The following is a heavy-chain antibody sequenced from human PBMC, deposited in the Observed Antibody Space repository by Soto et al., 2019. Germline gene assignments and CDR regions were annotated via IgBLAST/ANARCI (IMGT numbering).Heavy chain of an antibody. CDR1: GYSISRGSY. D-gene: IGHD6-19*01. J-gene: IGHJ4*01. CDR2: IYHGGTT. Sequence: SATLSLTCTVSGYSISRGSYWSWIRQPPGKGPEGMASIYHGGTTCYNPSLKRRITISVDASNNQSSLKLTSVNAADTAVYYCPRVHVMVVAGSTFDYWSHGTLVTVSS. CDR3: PRVHVMVVAGSTFDY. V-gene: IGHV4-38-2*02.